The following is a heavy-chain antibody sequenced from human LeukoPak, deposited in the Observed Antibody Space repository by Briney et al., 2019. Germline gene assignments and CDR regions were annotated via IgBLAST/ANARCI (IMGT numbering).Heavy chain of an antibody. D-gene: IGHD3-3*01. CDR2: INQDGSEA. J-gene: IGHJ3*02. Sequence: GGSLRLSCVASEFTFSRYWMSWVRQVPGKGLEWVANINQDGSEAYYVDSVKGRFTISRDNAKNSSYLQMNSLRAEDTAVYYCEKEVFYDFWSAHGAFDIWGQGTMVTVSS. V-gene: IGHV3-7*04. CDR3: EKEVFYDFWSAHGAFDI. CDR1: EFTFSRYW.